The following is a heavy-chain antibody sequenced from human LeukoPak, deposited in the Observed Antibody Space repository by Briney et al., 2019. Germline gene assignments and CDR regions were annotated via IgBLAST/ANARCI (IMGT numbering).Heavy chain of an antibody. CDR1: GASISSSDRY. Sequence: PSETLSLTCTVSGASISSSDRYWGWIRQPPGKGLEWIGSIYYSGITYHNPSLKSRVTISVDTSNNQFSLKMCSVTAADTAVYFCVRHQEGMVRGVLYYMDVWGKGTTVIISS. V-gene: IGHV4-39*01. J-gene: IGHJ6*03. CDR3: VRHQEGMVRGVLYYMDV. CDR2: IYYSGIT. D-gene: IGHD3-10*01.